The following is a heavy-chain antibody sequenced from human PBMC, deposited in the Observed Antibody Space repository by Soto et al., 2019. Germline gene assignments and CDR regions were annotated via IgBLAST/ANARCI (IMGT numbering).Heavy chain of an antibody. D-gene: IGHD3-22*01. CDR2: TYYRSKWYN. CDR1: GDSVSSNSAA. J-gene: IGHJ3*02. CDR3: ARGQRSNYYDSSGYYYFSGAFDI. V-gene: IGHV6-1*01. Sequence: SQTLSLTCVISGDSVSSNSAAWNWIRQSPSRGLEWLGRTYYRSKWYNDYAVSVKSRITINPDTSKNQFSLQLNSVTPEDTAVYYCARGQRSNYYDSSGYYYFSGAFDIWGQGTMVTVSS.